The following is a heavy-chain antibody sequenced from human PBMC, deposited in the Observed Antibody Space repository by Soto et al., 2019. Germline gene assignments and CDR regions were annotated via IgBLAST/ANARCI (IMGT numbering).Heavy chain of an antibody. CDR1: GYTLTELS. CDR2: FDPEDGET. V-gene: IGHV1-24*01. CDR3: ATSVGGNGDYLDY. J-gene: IGHJ4*02. Sequence: QVQLVQSGAEVKKPGASVQVSCKVSGYTLTELSMHWVRQAPGKGLEWMGRFDPEDGETIYAQQFHGRVTMTEDTSTDTTYMDLSSLRSEDTAVYYCATSVGGNGDYLDYWGQGTLVTVSS. D-gene: IGHD6-19*01.